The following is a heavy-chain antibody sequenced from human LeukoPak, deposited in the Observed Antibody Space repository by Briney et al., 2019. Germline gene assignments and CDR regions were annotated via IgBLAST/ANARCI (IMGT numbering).Heavy chain of an antibody. CDR2: IYYSGST. CDR1: GASVSAYY. V-gene: IGHV4-59*02. J-gene: IGHJ6*03. Sequence: SETLSPTCTVSGASVSAYYWSWIRQPPGKGLEWIGYIYYSGSTNYNPSLKSRVTISVDTSKNQFSLKLSSVTAADTAVYYCARRRYGSGRSYYYYYMDVWGKGTTVTISS. CDR3: ARRRYGSGRSYYYYYMDV. D-gene: IGHD3-10*01.